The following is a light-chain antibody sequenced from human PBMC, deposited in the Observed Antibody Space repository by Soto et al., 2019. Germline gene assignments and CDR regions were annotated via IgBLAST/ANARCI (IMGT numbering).Light chain of an antibody. CDR2: AAS. CDR1: QSVSSSY. Sequence: EIVLTQSPGTLSLSPGERATLSCRASQSVSSSYLGWYQQKPGQAPRLLIYAASSRATGIPDRFSGSGSGTDFTLTISRLEPDDIAVYYFLQYGSSPWTFGQGTKVEIK. CDR3: LQYGSSPWT. V-gene: IGKV3-20*01. J-gene: IGKJ1*01.